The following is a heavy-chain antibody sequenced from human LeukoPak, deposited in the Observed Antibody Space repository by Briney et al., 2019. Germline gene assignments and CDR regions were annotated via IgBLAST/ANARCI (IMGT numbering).Heavy chain of an antibody. V-gene: IGHV4-34*01. CDR2: INHSGST. CDR3: ARGLTRYCSSTSCRRRGFDP. CDR1: GGSFSGYY. J-gene: IGHJ5*02. D-gene: IGHD2-2*01. Sequence: KTSETLSLTCAVYGGSFSGYYWSWIRQPPGKGLEWIGEINHSGSTNYNPSLKSRVTISVDTSKNQFSLKLSSVTAADTAVYYCARGLTRYCSSTSCRRRGFDPWGQGTLVTVSS.